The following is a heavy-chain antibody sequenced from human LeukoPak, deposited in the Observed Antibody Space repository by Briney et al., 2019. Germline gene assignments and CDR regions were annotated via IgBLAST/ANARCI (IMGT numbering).Heavy chain of an antibody. Sequence: ASVKVSCKASGYTFTSYGISWVQQAPGQGLEWMGWISAYNGNTNYAQKLQGRVTMTTDTSTTTAYMELRSLRSDDTAVYYCARDPSNTSGWYIYFDYWGQGSLVIVSS. CDR2: ISAYNGNT. V-gene: IGHV1-18*01. J-gene: IGHJ4*02. D-gene: IGHD6-19*01. CDR1: GYTFTSYG. CDR3: ARDPSNTSGWYIYFDY.